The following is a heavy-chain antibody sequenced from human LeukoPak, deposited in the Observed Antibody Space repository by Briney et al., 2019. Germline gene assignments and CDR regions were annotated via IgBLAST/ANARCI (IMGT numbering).Heavy chain of an antibody. Sequence: SETLSLTCAVYGGSFSGYYWNWIRQHPGKGLEWIGFTSYSEGTYYNPSLMSRITISVDRSQNQFSLKMRDVTAADTAVYFCATADWESFYFDSWGQGALVAVSS. J-gene: IGHJ4*02. V-gene: IGHV4-31*11. CDR3: ATADWESFYFDS. CDR1: GGSFSGYY. D-gene: IGHD1-26*01. CDR2: TSYSEGT.